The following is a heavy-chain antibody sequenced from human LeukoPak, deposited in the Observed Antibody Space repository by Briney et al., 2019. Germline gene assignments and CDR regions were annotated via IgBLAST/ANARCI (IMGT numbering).Heavy chain of an antibody. CDR3: AATPRGGCSSTSCYSFDC. D-gene: IGHD2-2*01. CDR2: ISAYNGNT. J-gene: IGHJ4*02. CDR1: RYTFTSYG. Sequence: GASVNVSCKASRYTFTSYGISWVRQAPGQGLECMGWISAYNGNTNYPQKLQGRVTMTTDTSTSTASMELRSLRSDDTAVYYCAATPRGGCSSTSCYSFDCWGQGTLVTVSS. V-gene: IGHV1-18*01.